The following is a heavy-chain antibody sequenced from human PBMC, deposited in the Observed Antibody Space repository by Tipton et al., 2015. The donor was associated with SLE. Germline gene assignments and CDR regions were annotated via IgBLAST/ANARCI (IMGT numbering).Heavy chain of an antibody. Sequence: SLRLSCAASGFTFSSYSMNWVRQAPGKGLEWVSSISSSSSYIYYADSVKGRFTISRDNAKNSLYLQMNSLRAEDTAVYYCARDGEEQYFQHWGQGTLVTVSS. CDR1: GFTFSSYS. CDR3: ARDGEEQYFQH. V-gene: IGHV3-21*01. D-gene: IGHD3-10*01. CDR2: ISSSSSYI. J-gene: IGHJ1*01.